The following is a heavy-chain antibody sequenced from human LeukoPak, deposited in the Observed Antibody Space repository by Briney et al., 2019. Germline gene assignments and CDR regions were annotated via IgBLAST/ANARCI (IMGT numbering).Heavy chain of an antibody. J-gene: IGHJ5*02. CDR3: AREGGGSGTVYNWFDP. D-gene: IGHD2-15*01. CDR1: GGSISSSSYY. CDR2: IYYSGST. V-gene: IGHV4-39*07. Sequence: SETLSLTCTVSGGSISSSSYYWGWIRQPPGKGLEWIGSIYYSGSTYYNPSLKSRVTISVDRSKNQFSLKLSSVTAADTAVYYCAREGGGSGTVYNWFDPWGQGTLVTVSS.